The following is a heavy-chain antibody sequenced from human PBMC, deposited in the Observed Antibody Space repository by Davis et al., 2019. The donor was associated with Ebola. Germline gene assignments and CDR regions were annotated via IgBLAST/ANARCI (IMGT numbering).Heavy chain of an antibody. CDR3: AKTLVVVGGAARLYGMDV. V-gene: IGHV3-33*08. Sequence: GESLKISCAASGFTFSSYWMSWVRQAPGKGLEWVAVIWYDGSNKYYADSVKGRFTISRDNSKNTLYLQMNSLRDKDTAVYYCAKTLVVVGGAARLYGMDVWGQGTTVTVSS. J-gene: IGHJ6*02. CDR1: GFTFSSYW. CDR2: IWYDGSNK. D-gene: IGHD2-15*01.